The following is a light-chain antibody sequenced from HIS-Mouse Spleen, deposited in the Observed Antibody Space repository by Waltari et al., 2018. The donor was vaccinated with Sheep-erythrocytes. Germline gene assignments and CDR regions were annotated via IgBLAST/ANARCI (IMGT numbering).Light chain of an antibody. CDR1: SSDVGVYNY. CDR2: DVS. Sequence: QSALTQPRSVSGSPGQSVTLPCTGTSSDVGVYNYVSWYQQHPGKAPKLMIYDVSKRPSGVPDRFSGSKSGNTASLTISGLQAEDEADYYCCSYAGSYNHVFATGTKVTVL. V-gene: IGLV2-11*01. J-gene: IGLJ1*01. CDR3: CSYAGSYNHV.